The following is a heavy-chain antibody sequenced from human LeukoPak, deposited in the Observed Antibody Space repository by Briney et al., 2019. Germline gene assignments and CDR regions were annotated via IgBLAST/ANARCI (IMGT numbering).Heavy chain of an antibody. Sequence: SETLSLTCTVSGGSISSYYWSWIRQPPGKGLEWIGYIYYSGSTNYNPSLKSRVTISIDTSKNQFSLKLSSVTAADTAVYYCARAYYYDSSGYYYLHYYYMDVWGKGTTVTVSS. D-gene: IGHD3-22*01. CDR3: ARAYYYDSSGYYYLHYYYMDV. CDR2: IYYSGST. V-gene: IGHV4-59*01. J-gene: IGHJ6*03. CDR1: GGSISSYY.